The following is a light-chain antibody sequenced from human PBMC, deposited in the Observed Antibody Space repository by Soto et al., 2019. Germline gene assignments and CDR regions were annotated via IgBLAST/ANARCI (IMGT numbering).Light chain of an antibody. CDR2: LGS. V-gene: IGKV2-28*01. CDR1: QSLLHNNGYNY. J-gene: IGKJ2*01. CDR3: MQALQAPLYT. Sequence: DIVMTQSPLSLPVSPGEPASISCRSSQSLLHNNGYNYLDWYLQKPGQSPQLLIYLGSNRASGVPDRFSGSGSGADFTLKISRVEAEDVGVYYCMQALQAPLYTFDQGTKLEIK.